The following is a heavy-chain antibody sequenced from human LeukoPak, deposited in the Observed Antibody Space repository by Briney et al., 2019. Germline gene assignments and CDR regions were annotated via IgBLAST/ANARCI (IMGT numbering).Heavy chain of an antibody. CDR1: GYTFTSYY. J-gene: IGHJ5*02. D-gene: IGHD3-9*01. V-gene: IGHV1-46*01. Sequence: GASVKVSCKASGYTFTSYYMHWVRQAPGQGLEWMGIINPSGGSTSYAQKFQGRVTMTRDMSTSTVYMELRSLRSDDTAVYYCARNELTILGFDPWGQGTLVTVSS. CDR3: ARNELTILGFDP. CDR2: INPSGGST.